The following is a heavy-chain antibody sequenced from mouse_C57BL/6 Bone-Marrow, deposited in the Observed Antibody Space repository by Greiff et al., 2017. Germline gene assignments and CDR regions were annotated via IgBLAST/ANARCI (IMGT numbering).Heavy chain of an antibody. CDR1: GYTFTSYW. D-gene: IGHD1-1*01. CDR2: INPSNGGT. Sequence: QVQLQQPGTELVKPGASVKLSCKASGYTFTSYWMHWVKQRPGQGLEWIGNINPSNGGTNYNEKFKSKATLTVDKSSSTAYMQLSSLTSEDSAVYYCARSYYGSSYDYYAMDYWGQGTSVTVSS. J-gene: IGHJ4*01. CDR3: ARSYYGSSYDYYAMDY. V-gene: IGHV1-53*01.